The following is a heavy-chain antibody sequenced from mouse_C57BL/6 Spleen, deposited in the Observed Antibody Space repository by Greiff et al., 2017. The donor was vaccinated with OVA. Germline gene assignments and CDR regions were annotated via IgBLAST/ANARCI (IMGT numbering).Heavy chain of an antibody. CDR1: GYTFTDYE. V-gene: IGHV1-15*01. J-gene: IGHJ2*01. D-gene: IGHD1-1*01. Sequence: QVQLQQSGAELVRPGASVTLSCKASGYTFTDYEMHWVKQTPVHGLEWIGAIDPETGGTAYNQKFKGKAILTADKSSSTAYMELRSLTSEDSAVYYCTRRGVEYYFDYWGQGTTRTVSS. CDR3: TRRGVEYYFDY. CDR2: IDPETGGT.